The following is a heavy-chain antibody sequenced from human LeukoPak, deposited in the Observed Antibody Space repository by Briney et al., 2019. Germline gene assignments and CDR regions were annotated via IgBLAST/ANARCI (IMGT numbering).Heavy chain of an antibody. J-gene: IGHJ4*02. V-gene: IGHV3-23*01. CDR1: TFAFSSYA. CDR2: ITGSGAGT. CDR3: AKDFGFRPTTVTDILDY. Sequence: GGSLRLSCAASTFAFSSYAMTWVRQAPGKGLEWVSSITGSGAGTSYADSVKGRFTVSRDNSKNTLYLQMNSLRAEDTAVYYCAKDFGFRPTTVTDILDYWGQGTLVTVSS. D-gene: IGHD4-17*01.